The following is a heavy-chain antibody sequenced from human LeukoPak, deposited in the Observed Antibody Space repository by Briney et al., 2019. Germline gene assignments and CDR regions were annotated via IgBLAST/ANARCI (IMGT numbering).Heavy chain of an antibody. Sequence: SETLSLTCTVSGGSISSSSYYWGWIRQPPGKGLEWIGSIYYSGSTYYNPSLKSRVTISVDTSKNQSSLKLSSVTAADTAVYYCARSRPGGYQLLRYCGGDCSLPWFDPWGQGTLVTVSS. J-gene: IGHJ5*02. D-gene: IGHD2-21*01. CDR3: ARSRPGGYQLLRYCGGDCSLPWFDP. V-gene: IGHV4-39*01. CDR1: GGSISSSSYY. CDR2: IYYSGST.